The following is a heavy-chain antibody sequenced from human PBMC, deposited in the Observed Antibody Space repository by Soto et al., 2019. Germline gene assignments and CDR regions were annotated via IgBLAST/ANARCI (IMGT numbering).Heavy chain of an antibody. V-gene: IGHV4-30-2*01. Sequence: SETLSLTCAVSGGSISRGGYSWNWIRQQPGKGLEWIGYTYHSGSTYYNPSLKSRVTISVDRSKNQFSLKLSSVTAADTAVYYCARAHYGDYGYGMDVWGQGTTVTVSS. J-gene: IGHJ6*02. CDR2: TYHSGST. CDR1: GGSISRGGYS. CDR3: ARAHYGDYGYGMDV. D-gene: IGHD4-17*01.